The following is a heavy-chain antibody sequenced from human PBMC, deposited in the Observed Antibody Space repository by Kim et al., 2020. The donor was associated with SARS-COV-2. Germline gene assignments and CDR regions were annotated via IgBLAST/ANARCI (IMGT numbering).Heavy chain of an antibody. CDR3: ARGVVVRAPLWY. J-gene: IGHJ2*01. CDR1: GGSISSSSYY. D-gene: IGHD3-10*01. CDR2: IYYSGNT. Sequence: SETLSLTCTVSGGSISSSSYYWGWIRQPPGKGLEWIGSIYYSGNTYYNSTLKSRVTISVDTSKNQCSLKLSSVTAADTAGYNCARGVVVRAPLWY. V-gene: IGHV4-39*07.